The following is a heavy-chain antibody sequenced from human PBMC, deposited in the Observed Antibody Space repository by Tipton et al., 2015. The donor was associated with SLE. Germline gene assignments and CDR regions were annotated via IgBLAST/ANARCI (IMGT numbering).Heavy chain of an antibody. V-gene: IGHV3-9*01. CDR3: AKDLLRGSSSGSGWLDP. Sequence: QLVQSGGGVVQPGRSLRLSCAASGFTFSNYAMHWVRQHPGKGLEWVSSINWNAGRVAYADSVRGRFTISRDNGKNSLYLQMTSLRPDDTGLYYCAKDLLRGSSSGSGWLDPWGQGTLVTVSS. CDR1: GFTFSNYA. D-gene: IGHD3-22*01. CDR2: INWNAGRV. J-gene: IGHJ5*02.